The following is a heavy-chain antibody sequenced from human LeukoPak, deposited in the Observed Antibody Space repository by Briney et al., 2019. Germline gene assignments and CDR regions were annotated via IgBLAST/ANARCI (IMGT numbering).Heavy chain of an antibody. CDR2: ISGSGGST. Sequence: PGGSLRLSCAASGFTFSSYAMSWVRQAPGKGLEWVSAISGSGGSTYYADSVKGRFTLSRDKSKNTVYLQMDSLRVAETAVYYCARVQYGYLSGRYRTFFDFWGQGALVTVSP. J-gene: IGHJ4*02. CDR1: GFTFSSYA. D-gene: IGHD3-10*01. CDR3: ARVQYGYLSGRYRTFFDF. V-gene: IGHV3-23*01.